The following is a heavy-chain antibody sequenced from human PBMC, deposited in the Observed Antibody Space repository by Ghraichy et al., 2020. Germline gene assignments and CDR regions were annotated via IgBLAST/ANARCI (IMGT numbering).Heavy chain of an antibody. Sequence: GGSLRLSCAASGFTFSSYSMNWVRQAPGKGLEWVSFIRSSSSAKQYADSVKGRFTISRDNAKNTLYLQMNNLRAEDTAVYYCASRVAAGPYHYGLDVWGQGTTVTVSS. CDR3: ASRVAAGPYHYGLDV. V-gene: IGHV3-48*04. CDR1: GFTFSSYS. D-gene: IGHD1-26*01. J-gene: IGHJ6*02. CDR2: IRSSSSAK.